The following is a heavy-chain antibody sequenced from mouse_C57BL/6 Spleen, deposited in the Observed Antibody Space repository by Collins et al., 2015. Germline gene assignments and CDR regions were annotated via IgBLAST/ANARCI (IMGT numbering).Heavy chain of an antibody. D-gene: IGHD2-1*01. CDR3: TRWDGNYAWFAY. Sequence: LQQPGSELVRPGASVKLSCKASGYTFTSYWMHWVKQRHGQGLEWIGNIYPGSGSTNYDEKFKSKGTLTVDTSSSTAYMHLSSLTSEDSAVYYCTRWDGNYAWFAYWGQGTLVTVSA. CDR1: GYTFTSYW. J-gene: IGHJ3*01. CDR2: IYPGSGST. V-gene: IGHV1S22*01.